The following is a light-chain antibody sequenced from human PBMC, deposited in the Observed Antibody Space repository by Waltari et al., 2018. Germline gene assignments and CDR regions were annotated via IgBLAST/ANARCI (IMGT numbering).Light chain of an antibody. CDR1: ESVLYSRNNKDH. J-gene: IGKJ4*01. CDR2: WAS. CDR3: QQYYNTPLT. V-gene: IGKV4-1*01. Sequence: DIVMTQSPESLAVSLGERATINCKSSESVLYSRNNKDHLAWYQQKPGQRPKLLIYWASTRESGVPDRFSGSGSETEFTRTINSLQAEDVAVYYCQQYYNTPLTFGGGTKVEIK.